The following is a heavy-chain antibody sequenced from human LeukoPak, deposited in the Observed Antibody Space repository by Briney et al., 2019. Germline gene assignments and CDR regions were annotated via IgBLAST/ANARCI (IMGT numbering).Heavy chain of an antibody. CDR1: GFTVSSNE. J-gene: IGHJ4*02. CDR3: AKDPTGYYDFWSGYSNPPYYFDY. D-gene: IGHD3-3*01. CDR2: ISGGST. Sequence: GGSLRLSCAASGFTVSSNEMSWVRQAPGKGLEWVSSISGGSTYYADSRKGRFTISRDNSKNTLYLQMNSLRAEDTAVYYCAKDPTGYYDFWSGYSNPPYYFDYWGQGTLVTVSS. V-gene: IGHV3-38-3*01.